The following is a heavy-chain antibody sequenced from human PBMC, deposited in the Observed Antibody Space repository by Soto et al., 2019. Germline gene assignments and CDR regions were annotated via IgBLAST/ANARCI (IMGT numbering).Heavy chain of an antibody. CDR2: MDYSGST. V-gene: IGHV4-59*08. D-gene: IGHD4-4*01. J-gene: IGHJ6*03. Sequence: QVQLQESGPGLVKPSETLSLTCTVSGGSISTYYWSWIRQPPGKGLEWIGYMDYSGSTNYNPSLKSRVTISVDTSKNQYSLQLSSVTAADTAVYYCERQRAAYSSYVYYYYYMDVWGKGTTVTVSS. CDR1: GGSISTYY. CDR3: ERQRAAYSSYVYYYYYMDV.